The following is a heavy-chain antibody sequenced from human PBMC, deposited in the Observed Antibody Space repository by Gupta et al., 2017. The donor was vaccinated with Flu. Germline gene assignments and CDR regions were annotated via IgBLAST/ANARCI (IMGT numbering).Heavy chain of an antibody. Sequence: EVQLVESGGGLVKPGGSLRLSCAASGFPFSTSGMNWVRQAPGQGLEWVSSISSSSSYIYYADSVKGRFTISRHNAKNSLYLQMNSLRAEDTAVYYCARAWDVTVAGTFDYWGQGTLVTVSS. CDR3: ARAWDVTVAGTFDY. CDR2: ISSSSSYI. CDR1: GFPFSTSG. V-gene: IGHV3-21*01. D-gene: IGHD6-19*01. J-gene: IGHJ4*02.